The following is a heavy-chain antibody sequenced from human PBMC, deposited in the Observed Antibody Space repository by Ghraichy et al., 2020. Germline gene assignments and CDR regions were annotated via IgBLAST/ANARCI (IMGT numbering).Heavy chain of an antibody. CDR2: INPAGTET. D-gene: IGHD6-19*01. J-gene: IGHJ4*02. V-gene: IGHV3-7*01. CDR1: GVTSSNHW. Sequence: GGSLRLSCAASGVTSSNHWMSWVRQAPGKGLERVAHINPAGTETYYGDSVKGRFTISRDNTENSLFLELNSLRPGDTAVYFCATSQHSTAWNWGQGTLVTVSS. CDR3: ATSQHSTAWN.